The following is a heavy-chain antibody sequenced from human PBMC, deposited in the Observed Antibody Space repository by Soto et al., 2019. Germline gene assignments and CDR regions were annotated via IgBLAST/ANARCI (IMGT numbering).Heavy chain of an antibody. V-gene: IGHV3-48*02. Sequence: EVQLVESGGGLVQPGQSLRVSCAASGFSFSSYSMNWVRQAPGKGVEWISYISSSKTYIWYADSVKGRFTISRDNAKNSLSLQMNSVRDEDTAVYYCVRDSGWAFDIWGLGTMVTVSS. D-gene: IGHD6-19*01. CDR1: GFSFSSYS. CDR2: ISSSKTYI. CDR3: VRDSGWAFDI. J-gene: IGHJ3*02.